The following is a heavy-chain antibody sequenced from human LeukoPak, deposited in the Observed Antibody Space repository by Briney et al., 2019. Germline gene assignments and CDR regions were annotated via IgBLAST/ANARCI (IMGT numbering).Heavy chain of an antibody. Sequence: GGSLRLSCAACGFTFSDYYMSWIRQAPGKGLEGVSYISSSGSTIYYADSVKGRFTISRDNTKNSLYLQMNSLRAEDTAVYYCARDYVRGDYFDYWGQGTLVTVSS. CDR3: ARDYVRGDYFDY. CDR2: ISSSGSTI. D-gene: IGHD3-10*02. J-gene: IGHJ4*02. CDR1: GFTFSDYY. V-gene: IGHV3-11*04.